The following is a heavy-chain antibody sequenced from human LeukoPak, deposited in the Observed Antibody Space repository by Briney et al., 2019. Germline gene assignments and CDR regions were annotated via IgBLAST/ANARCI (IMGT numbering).Heavy chain of an antibody. CDR1: GYTFTSYY. Sequence: ASVKVSCKASGYTFTSYYTHWVRQAPGQGLEWMGIINPSGGSTSYAQKFQGRVTMTRDTSTSTVYMELSSLRSEDTAVYYCARGLGLRYFDWSDAFDIWGQGTMVTVSS. J-gene: IGHJ3*02. V-gene: IGHV1-46*01. D-gene: IGHD3-9*01. CDR3: ARGLGLRYFDWSDAFDI. CDR2: INPSGGST.